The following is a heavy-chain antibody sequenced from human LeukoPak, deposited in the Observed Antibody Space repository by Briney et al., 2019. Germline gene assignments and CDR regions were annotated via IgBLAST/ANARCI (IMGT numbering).Heavy chain of an antibody. CDR3: ARGAPSNIAAAGNAFDI. CDR1: GFTFSSYA. V-gene: IGHV3-30-3*01. J-gene: IGHJ3*02. Sequence: GGSLRLSCAASGFTFSSYAMHWVRQAPGKGLEWVAVISYDGSNKYYADSVKGRFTISRDNSKNTLYLQMNSLRAEDTAVYYCARGAPSNIAAAGNAFDIWGQGTMVTVSS. CDR2: ISYDGSNK. D-gene: IGHD6-13*01.